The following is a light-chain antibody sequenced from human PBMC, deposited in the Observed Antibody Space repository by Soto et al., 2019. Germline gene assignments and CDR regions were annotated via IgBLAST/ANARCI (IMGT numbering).Light chain of an antibody. J-gene: IGKJ4*01. V-gene: IGKV1-33*01. CDR1: QGITND. CDR2: DAS. CDR3: QQYDNLPT. Sequence: DIQMTQSPSSLSAYVGDRVTITCRASQGITNDLGWYQQKPGKAPKRLIYDASNLETGVPSRFSGSGSGTDFTFTISSLQPEDIATYYCQQYDNLPTFGGGTKVDIK.